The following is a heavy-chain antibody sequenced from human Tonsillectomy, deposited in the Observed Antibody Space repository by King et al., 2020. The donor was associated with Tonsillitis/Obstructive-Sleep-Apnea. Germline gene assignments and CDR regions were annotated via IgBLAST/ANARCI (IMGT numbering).Heavy chain of an antibody. J-gene: IGHJ6*03. CDR2: IVVGSVNT. D-gene: IGHD4-17*01. Sequence: QLVESGPEVKKPGTSVKVSCKAAGFTFTNSAVQWVRQARGQRLEWIGWIVVGSVNTNYAQKFQERVTITRDMYTSTAFMELSSLRAEDTAVYYGAADLVSGDNTYYYYYMDVWGKGTTVTVSS. CDR3: AADLVSGDNTYYYYYMDV. V-gene: IGHV1-58*01. CDR1: GFTFTNSA.